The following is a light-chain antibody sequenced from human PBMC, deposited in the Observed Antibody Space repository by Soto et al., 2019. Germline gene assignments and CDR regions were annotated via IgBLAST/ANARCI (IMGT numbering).Light chain of an antibody. V-gene: IGLV2-8*01. Sequence: QSVLTQPPSASGSPGQSVTISCTGTSXDVGAYDYVSWYQQHPGKAPKLMIYEINKRPSGVPDRFSGSKSGNTASLTVSGLQAEDEADYYCSSFAGSNNFPYVFGTGTKLTVL. CDR1: SXDVGAYDY. J-gene: IGLJ1*01. CDR2: EIN. CDR3: SSFAGSNNFPYV.